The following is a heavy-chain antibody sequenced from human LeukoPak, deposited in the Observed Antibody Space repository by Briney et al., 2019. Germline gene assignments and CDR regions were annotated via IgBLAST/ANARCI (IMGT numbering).Heavy chain of an antibody. Sequence: GESLKISCKGSGYCLTRYWIGWVRQIPRKGLEWIGIIYPVDSDTRYHPSFQGQVTISADKSTNTAYLQWSSLKASDTAMYYCARHPQTYTSGWYLWDYWGQGTLVTVSS. J-gene: IGHJ4*02. CDR1: GYCLTRYW. D-gene: IGHD6-19*01. CDR2: IYPVDSDT. V-gene: IGHV5-51*01. CDR3: ARHPQTYTSGWYLWDY.